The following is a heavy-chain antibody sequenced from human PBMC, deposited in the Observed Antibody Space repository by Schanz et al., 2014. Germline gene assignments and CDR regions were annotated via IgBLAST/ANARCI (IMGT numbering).Heavy chain of an antibody. J-gene: IGHJ4*02. V-gene: IGHV3-30*02. CDR3: AKQIHYDILTVTRN. Sequence: VKLVESGGGAVRPGGSLRLSCAASGFTLSSYWMHWVRQAPGKGLEWVAFIWYDGSNKYYADSVKGRFTISRDNSKNTLYLQMNSLRAEDTAVYYCAKQIHYDILTVTRNWGQGTLVTVSS. D-gene: IGHD3-9*01. CDR1: GFTLSSYW. CDR2: IWYDGSNK.